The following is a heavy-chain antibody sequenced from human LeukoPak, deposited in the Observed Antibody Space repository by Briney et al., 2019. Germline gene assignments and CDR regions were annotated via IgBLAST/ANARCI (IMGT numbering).Heavy chain of an antibody. CDR2: FSSSGNTI. Sequence: GGSLGLSCAPSGFTFTIYELNWFRQAPGKGREWVSYFSSSGNTIYYADSVKGRFTISRDNAKNSLYLQMNSLRAEDTAVYYCARSIDILTGYGMDVWGKGTTVTVSS. V-gene: IGHV3-48*03. D-gene: IGHD3-9*01. CDR3: ARSIDILTGYGMDV. J-gene: IGHJ6*04. CDR1: GFTFTIYE.